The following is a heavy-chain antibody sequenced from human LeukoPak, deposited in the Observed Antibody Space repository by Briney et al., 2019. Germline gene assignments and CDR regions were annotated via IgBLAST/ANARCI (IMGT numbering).Heavy chain of an antibody. V-gene: IGHV3-74*01. CDR2: INSDRSST. Sequence: PGGSLRLSCAASGFTFSNYWMHWVRQAPGKGLVWVSRINSDRSSTTSADSVKGRFTISRDNAKNTLYLQMNRLRAEDTAVYYCAKGGATVIDYWGQGTLVTVSS. CDR1: GFTFSNYW. CDR3: AKGGATVIDY. D-gene: IGHD4-17*01. J-gene: IGHJ4*02.